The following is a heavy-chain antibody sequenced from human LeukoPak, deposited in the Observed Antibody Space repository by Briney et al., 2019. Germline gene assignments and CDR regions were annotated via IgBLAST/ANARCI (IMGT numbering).Heavy chain of an antibody. CDR1: GFTFSSYA. CDR3: ARCGYSNEYYFDY. D-gene: IGHD4-11*01. J-gene: IGHJ4*02. Sequence: GRSLRLSCAASGFTFSSYAMHWVRQAQGKGLEWVAVISYDGSNKYYADSVKGRFTISGDNSKNTLYLQMNSLRAEDTAVYYCARCGYSNEYYFDYWGQGTLVTVSS. V-gene: IGHV3-30-3*01. CDR2: ISYDGSNK.